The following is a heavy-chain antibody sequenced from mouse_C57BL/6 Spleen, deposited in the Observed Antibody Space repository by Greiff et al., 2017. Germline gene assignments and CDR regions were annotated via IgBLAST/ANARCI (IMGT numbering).Heavy chain of an antibody. J-gene: IGHJ3*01. CDR2: INPNNGGS. CDR1: GYTSSDYN. Sequence: VQLQQSGPELVKPGASVKMSCKASGYTSSDYNIHWVKQSYGKCPEWIGYINPNNGGSSYTQKFKGKATLTVTKSSSAAYMELRSLTSEDSAVYYCARHLLFAYWGQGTLVAVSA. D-gene: IGHD2-1*01. V-gene: IGHV1-22*01. CDR3: ARHLLFAY.